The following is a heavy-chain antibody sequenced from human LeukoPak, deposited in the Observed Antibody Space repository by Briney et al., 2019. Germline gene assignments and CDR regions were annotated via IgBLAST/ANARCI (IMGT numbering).Heavy chain of an antibody. J-gene: IGHJ4*02. CDR2: INHSGST. Sequence: PSETLSLTCAVNGGSFSSYYWSWIRQPPGKGLEWIGEINHSGSTNYNSSLKSRATISVDTSKNQFSLILSSVTAADTAVYYCARAGFALAPHRGTPFDYWGQGTLVTVSS. CDR1: GGSFSSYY. V-gene: IGHV4-34*01. CDR3: ARAGFALAPHRGTPFDY. D-gene: IGHD6-6*01.